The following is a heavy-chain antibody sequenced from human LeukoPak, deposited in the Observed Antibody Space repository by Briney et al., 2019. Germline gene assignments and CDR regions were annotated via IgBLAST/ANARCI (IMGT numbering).Heavy chain of an antibody. CDR3: ARYIVVVPAATRTNWFDP. D-gene: IGHD2-2*01. Sequence: SETLSLTCAVYGGSFSGYYWSWIRQPPGKGLEWIGEINHSGSTNYNPSLKSRVTISVDTSKNQFPLKLSSVTAADTAVYYCARYIVVVPAATRTNWFDPWGQGTLVTVSS. V-gene: IGHV4-34*01. J-gene: IGHJ5*02. CDR1: GGSFSGYY. CDR2: INHSGST.